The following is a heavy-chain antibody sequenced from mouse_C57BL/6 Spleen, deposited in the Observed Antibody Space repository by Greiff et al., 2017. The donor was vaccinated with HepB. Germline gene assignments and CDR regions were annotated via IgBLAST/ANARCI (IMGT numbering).Heavy chain of an antibody. J-gene: IGHJ4*01. D-gene: IGHD1-1*01. Sequence: VQLQQSGPELVKPGASVKISCKASGYAFSSSWMNWVKQRPGKGLEWIGRIYPGDGDTNYNGKFKGKATLTADKSSSTAYMQLSSLTSEDSAVYFCGRDYGSSPYAMDYWGQGTSVTVSS. CDR1: GYAFSSSW. CDR2: IYPGDGDT. CDR3: GRDYGSSPYAMDY. V-gene: IGHV1-82*01.